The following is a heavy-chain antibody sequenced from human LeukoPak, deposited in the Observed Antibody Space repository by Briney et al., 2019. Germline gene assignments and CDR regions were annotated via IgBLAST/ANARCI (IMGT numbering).Heavy chain of an antibody. J-gene: IGHJ5*02. CDR2: INPSGDDT. CDR1: GCSFSSYY. V-gene: IGHV1-46*01. D-gene: IGHD6-13*01. CDR3: ARDAAAAGTGLGWFDP. Sequence: ASVKVSCKASGCSFSSYYMLWVRQAPGQGLEWMGLINPSGDDTSYAQKFQCQVTMTRDTSTSTVYMELRSLRSEDTAMYYCARDAAAAGTGLGWFDPWGQGTLFTVSS.